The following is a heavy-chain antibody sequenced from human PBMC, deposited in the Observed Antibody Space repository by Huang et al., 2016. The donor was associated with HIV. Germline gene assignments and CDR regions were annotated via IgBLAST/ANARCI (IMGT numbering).Heavy chain of an antibody. Sequence: EVQLVESGGGLVKPGGSLRLSCAAAGFTFSKAWMSLVRQAPGKGLEWVGRIKSKTDGGTTDYTAPVKGRFTISRDDSRNTLYLQMNSLKTEDTAVYYCTTHLDYYDSSGYYFGNYWGQGTLVTVSS. CDR1: GFTFSKAW. D-gene: IGHD3-22*01. CDR3: TTHLDYYDSSGYYFGNY. J-gene: IGHJ4*02. CDR2: IKSKTDGGTT. V-gene: IGHV3-15*01.